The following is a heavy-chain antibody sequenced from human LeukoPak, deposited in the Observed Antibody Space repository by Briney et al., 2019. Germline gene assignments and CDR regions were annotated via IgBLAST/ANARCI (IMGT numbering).Heavy chain of an antibody. V-gene: IGHV4-59*12. CDR3: ARDPYCSGGSCYPWGTKYYFDY. D-gene: IGHD2-15*01. CDR1: GGSISSYY. J-gene: IGHJ4*02. Sequence: SETLSLTCTVSGGSISSYYWSWIRQPPGKGLEWIGSIYYRGSTYYNPSLKSRVTISVDTSKNQFSLKLSSVTAADTAAYYCARDPYCSGGSCYPWGTKYYFDYWGQGTLVTVSS. CDR2: IYYRGST.